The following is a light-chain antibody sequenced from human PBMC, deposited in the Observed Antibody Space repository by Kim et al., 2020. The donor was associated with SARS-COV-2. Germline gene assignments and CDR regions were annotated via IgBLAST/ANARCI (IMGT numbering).Light chain of an antibody. CDR1: SSDVGGYNY. CDR2: NDS. Sequence: PRQSITNSCTGTSSDVGGYNYVSWYQQHPGKAPKLMIYNDSKRPSGVSNRFSGSKSGNTASLTISGLQAEDEADYYCSSYTSSSTVFGGGTQLTVL. V-gene: IGLV2-14*03. CDR3: SSYTSSSTV. J-gene: IGLJ2*01.